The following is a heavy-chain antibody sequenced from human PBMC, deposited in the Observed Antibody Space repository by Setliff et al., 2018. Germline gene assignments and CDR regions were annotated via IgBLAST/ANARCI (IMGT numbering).Heavy chain of an antibody. CDR2: INNYSFKT. CDR1: GYTFTNYG. Sequence: ASVKVSCKPSGYTFTNYGITWVRQAPGQGLEWMGWINNYSFKTNYPQKFLGRVTVTTDTSTGTAYMELGSLTSDDTAIYYCARINFYDSTAYYYAPHYWGQGTLVTVSS. V-gene: IGHV1-18*01. CDR3: ARINFYDSTAYYYAPHY. J-gene: IGHJ4*02. D-gene: IGHD3-22*01.